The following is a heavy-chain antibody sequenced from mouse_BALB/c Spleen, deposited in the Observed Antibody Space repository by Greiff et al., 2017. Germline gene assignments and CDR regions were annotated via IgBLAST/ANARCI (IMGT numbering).Heavy chain of an antibody. CDR3: ARLGGSH. CDR1: GFTFSSYT. Sequence: EVKLMESGGGLVKPGGSLKLSCAASGFTFSSYTMSWVRQTPEKRLEWVATISSGGGNTYYPDSVKGRFTISRDNAKNNLYLQMSSLRSEDTALYYCARLGGSHWGQGTSVTVSS. CDR2: ISSGGGNT. V-gene: IGHV5-9*03. J-gene: IGHJ4*01.